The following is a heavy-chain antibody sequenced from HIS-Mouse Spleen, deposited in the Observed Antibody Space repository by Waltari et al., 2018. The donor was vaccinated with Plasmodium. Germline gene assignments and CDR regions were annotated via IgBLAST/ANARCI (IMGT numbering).Heavy chain of an antibody. CDR3: AKILSYSSSPEDY. CDR1: GFTLGSYG. V-gene: IGHV3-30*18. D-gene: IGHD6-6*01. Sequence: QVQLVESGGGVVQPGRSLRPPCAASGFTLGSYGMHWVRQAPVKGLEWVAVISYDGNNKYYADSVKGRFTISRDNSKNTLYLQMNSLRAEDTAVYYCAKILSYSSSPEDYWGQGTLVTVSS. CDR2: ISYDGNNK. J-gene: IGHJ4*02.